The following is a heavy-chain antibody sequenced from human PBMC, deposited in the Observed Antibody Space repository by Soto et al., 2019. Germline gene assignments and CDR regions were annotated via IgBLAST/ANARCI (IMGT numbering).Heavy chain of an antibody. CDR3: ARDVYGSGSYYNGIRYYYGMDV. CDR2: IISSGSSI. J-gene: IGHJ6*02. V-gene: IGHV3-48*03. D-gene: IGHD3-10*01. CDR1: GFTFSSYD. Sequence: LRLSCAASGFTFSSYDMNWVRQAPGKVLEWVSYIISSGSSIFYGDSVKGRFTISRDNAKNSLYLQMNSLRAEDTAVYYCARDVYGSGSYYNGIRYYYGMDVWGQGTTVTVSS.